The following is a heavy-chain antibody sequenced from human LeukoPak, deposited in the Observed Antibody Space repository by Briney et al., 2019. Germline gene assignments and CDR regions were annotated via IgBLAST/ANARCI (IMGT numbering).Heavy chain of an antibody. V-gene: IGHV4-59*08. CDR1: GGSISSYY. J-gene: IGHJ4*02. D-gene: IGHD2-2*01. CDR3: ARLRIPARYCSSTSCYELDY. CDR2: IYYSGST. Sequence: SETLSLTCTVSGGSISSYYWSWIRQPPGKGLEWIGYIYYSGSTNYNPSLKSRVTISVDTSKNQFSLKLSSVTAADTAVYYCARLRIPARYCSSTSCYELDYWGQETLVTVSS.